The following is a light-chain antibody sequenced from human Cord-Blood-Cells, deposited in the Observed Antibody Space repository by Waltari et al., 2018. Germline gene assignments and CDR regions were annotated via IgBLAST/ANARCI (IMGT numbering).Light chain of an antibody. CDR2: AAS. J-gene: IGKJ1*01. CDR3: QKYNWAPPT. V-gene: IGKV1-27*01. Sequence: DIQMTQSPSSLSASVGDRVTITCRASQGISNYLAWYQQKPGKVPKLLFYAASTLESGVPTRFSGSGSGTDFPLPISSLQPEDVGTYYWQKYNWAPPTFGQGTKVEIK. CDR1: QGISNY.